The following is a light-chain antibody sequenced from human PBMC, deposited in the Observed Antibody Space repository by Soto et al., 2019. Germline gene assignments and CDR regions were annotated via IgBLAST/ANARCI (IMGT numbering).Light chain of an antibody. CDR3: CSYAGSNNYYV. Sequence: QSVLTQPPSASGSPGQSVTISCTGTSSDVGGYDYVSWYQHHPGEAPKLMIYEVSKRPSGVPDRFSGSKSGNTASLTVSGLQAEDEADYFCCSYAGSNNYYVFGTGTKGTVL. CDR2: EVS. CDR1: SSDVGGYDY. J-gene: IGLJ1*01. V-gene: IGLV2-8*01.